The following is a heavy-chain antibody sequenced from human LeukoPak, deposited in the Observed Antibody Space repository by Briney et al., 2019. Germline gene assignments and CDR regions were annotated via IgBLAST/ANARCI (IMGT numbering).Heavy chain of an antibody. CDR2: IYPSGNT. CDR3: AREDSGSYYNFYYFYMDV. CDR1: GGSFSNYF. Sequence: PSETLSLTCSVSGGSFSNYFWSWVRQPAGKGLEWIGRIYPSGNTNYNPSLKSRVTLSVDTSKTQFYLSLSSVTAADTAVYYCAREDSGSYYNFYYFYMDVWGKGTTVTISS. D-gene: IGHD3-10*01. V-gene: IGHV4-4*07. J-gene: IGHJ6*03.